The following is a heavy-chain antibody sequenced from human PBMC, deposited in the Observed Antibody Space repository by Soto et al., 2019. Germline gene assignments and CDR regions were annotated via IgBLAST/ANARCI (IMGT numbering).Heavy chain of an antibody. V-gene: IGHV4-59*01. D-gene: IGHD3-16*02. CDR2: VYYSGAA. J-gene: IGHJ1*01. Sequence: PSETLSLTCNVSGGAITSDFWSWIRQPPGKGLEWIGYVYYSGAADHNPSLKPRVTISIATSKTQFSLRLASATAADTGVYYCARDHGSYPNTWGQGILVTVSS. CDR1: GGAITSDF. CDR3: ARDHGSYPNT.